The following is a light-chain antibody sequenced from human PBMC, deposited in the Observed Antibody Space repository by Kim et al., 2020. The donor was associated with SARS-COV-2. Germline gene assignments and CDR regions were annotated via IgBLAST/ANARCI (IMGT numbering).Light chain of an antibody. CDR3: QQYDKWPPWT. Sequence: EVVLTQSPATLSVSLGDRATLSCRASQGVTNNLAWYQLKPGQPPRLLIYGASTRATGIPGRFSGGGSGTQFTLTISSLQSEDLGVYYCQQYDKWPPWTFGQGTKVEIK. J-gene: IGKJ1*01. CDR1: QGVTNN. V-gene: IGKV3-15*01. CDR2: GAS.